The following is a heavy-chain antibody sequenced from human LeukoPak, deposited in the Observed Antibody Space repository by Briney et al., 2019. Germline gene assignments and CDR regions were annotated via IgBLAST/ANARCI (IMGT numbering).Heavy chain of an antibody. D-gene: IGHD3-22*01. V-gene: IGHV5-51*01. CDR3: ARLGLYYYDSSGYAHDAFDI. J-gene: IGHJ3*02. Sequence: GESLKISCKGSGYSFTSYWIGWVRQMPGKGLEWMGIIYPGDSDTRYSPFFQGQVTISADKSISTAYLQWSSLKASDTAMYYCARLGLYYYDSSGYAHDAFDIWGQGTMVTVSS. CDR1: GYSFTSYW. CDR2: IYPGDSDT.